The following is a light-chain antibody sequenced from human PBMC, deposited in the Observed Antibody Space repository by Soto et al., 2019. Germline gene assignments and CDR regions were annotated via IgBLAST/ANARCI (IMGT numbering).Light chain of an antibody. CDR1: QTISSY. J-gene: IGKJ2*01. CDR3: QQGHSIPYT. CDR2: AAS. V-gene: IGKV1-39*01. Sequence: DIQMTQSPSSLSASVGHRVTITCRASQTISSYLNWYQQKPGKAPKRLIYAASSRQSGVPSRFSGSGAGTDFTLTISSLQPEDFATYYCQQGHSIPYTFGQRTKLELK.